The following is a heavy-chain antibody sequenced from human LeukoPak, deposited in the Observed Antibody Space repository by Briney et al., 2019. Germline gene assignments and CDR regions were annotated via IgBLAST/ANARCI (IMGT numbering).Heavy chain of an antibody. D-gene: IGHD2-21*01. Sequence: ASVKVSCKASEYTFTGYYMHWVRQAPGQGLEWMGWINPNSGGTNYAQKFQGRVTMTRDTSISTAYMELSRLRSDDTAVYYCARGFSDWTTYYYYMDVWGKGTTVTVSS. J-gene: IGHJ6*03. CDR2: INPNSGGT. V-gene: IGHV1-2*02. CDR3: ARGFSDWTTYYYYMDV. CDR1: EYTFTGYY.